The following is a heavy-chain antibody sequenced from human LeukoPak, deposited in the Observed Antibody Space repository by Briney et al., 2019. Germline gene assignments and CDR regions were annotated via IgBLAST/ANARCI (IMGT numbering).Heavy chain of an antibody. CDR3: AREQLVPGFDY. CDR1: GGSFSGYY. V-gene: IGHV4-34*01. Sequence: SETLSPTCAVYGGSFSGYYWSWIRQPPGKGLEWIGEINHSGSTNYNPSLKSRVTISVDTSKNQFSLKLSSVTAADTAVYYCAREQLVPGFDYWGQGTLVTVSS. D-gene: IGHD6-6*01. J-gene: IGHJ4*02. CDR2: INHSGST.